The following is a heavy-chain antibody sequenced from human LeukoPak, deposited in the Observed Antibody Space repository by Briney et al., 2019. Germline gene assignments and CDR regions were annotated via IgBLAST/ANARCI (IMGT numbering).Heavy chain of an antibody. CDR3: ARSSVADY. CDR2: INHSGST. Sequence: SETLSLTCAVYGGSFSGYYWSWIRQPPGKGLEWIGEINHSGSTNYNPSLKSRVTISVDTSKNQFSLKLSSVTAADTAVYYCARSSVADYWGQGTLVTVSS. V-gene: IGHV4-34*01. CDR1: GGSFSGYY. D-gene: IGHD6-19*01. J-gene: IGHJ4*02.